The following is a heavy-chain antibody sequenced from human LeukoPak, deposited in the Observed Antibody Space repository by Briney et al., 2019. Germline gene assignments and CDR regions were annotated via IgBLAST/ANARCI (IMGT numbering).Heavy chain of an antibody. CDR3: AKYDYVWGSYRYSWFDP. CDR2: IIPIFGTA. CDR1: GGTFSSYA. J-gene: IGHJ5*02. Sequence: SVKVSCKASGGTFSSYAISWVRQAPGQGLEWMGGIIPIFGTANYAQKFQGRVTITADKSTSTAYMELSSLRSEDTAVYYCAKYDYVWGSYRYSWFDPWGQGTLVTVSS. V-gene: IGHV1-69*06. D-gene: IGHD3-16*02.